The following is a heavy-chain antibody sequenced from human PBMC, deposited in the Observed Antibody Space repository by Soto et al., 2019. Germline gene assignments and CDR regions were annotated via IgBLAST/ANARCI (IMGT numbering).Heavy chain of an antibody. V-gene: IGHV3-66*01. CDR1: GFTVSSNY. Sequence: GGSLRLSCAASGFTVSSNYMSWVRQAPGKGLEWVSVIYSGGSTYYADSVKGRFTISRDNSKNTLYLQMNSLRAEDTAVYYCARGQGYYDSSGPRFDYWGQGTLVTVSS. D-gene: IGHD3-22*01. CDR3: ARGQGYYDSSGPRFDY. J-gene: IGHJ4*02. CDR2: IYSGGST.